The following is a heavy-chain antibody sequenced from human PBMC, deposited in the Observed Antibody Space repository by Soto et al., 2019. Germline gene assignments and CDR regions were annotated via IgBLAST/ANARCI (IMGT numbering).Heavy chain of an antibody. CDR1: GGTFSTYT. V-gene: IGHV1-69*02. Sequence: SVKVSCKASGGTFSTYTISWVRRAPGQGLEWLGRIIPLFGLPNHAQKFQDRVTITADKSTDTAYLEMNSLRPEDTAVYYCAFDVQTGVVYFDNWGQGTLVTVSS. CDR3: AFDVQTGVVYFDN. J-gene: IGHJ4*02. D-gene: IGHD1-1*01. CDR2: IIPLFGLP.